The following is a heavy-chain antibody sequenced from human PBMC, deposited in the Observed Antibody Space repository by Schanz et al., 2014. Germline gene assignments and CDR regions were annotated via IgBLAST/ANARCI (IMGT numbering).Heavy chain of an antibody. CDR2: IGGSGDST. J-gene: IGHJ4*02. CDR3: AGGEYQLLYGN. CDR1: GFTFSNHA. V-gene: IGHV3-23*04. Sequence: AQVVESGGGVVQPGRSLRLSCAASGFTFSNHALSWVRQAPGKGLEWVSGIGGSGDSTHYADSVKGRFIISRDNSKNTLYLQVNSLRAEDTAVYYCAGGEYQLLYGNWGQGTLVTVSS. D-gene: IGHD2-2*02.